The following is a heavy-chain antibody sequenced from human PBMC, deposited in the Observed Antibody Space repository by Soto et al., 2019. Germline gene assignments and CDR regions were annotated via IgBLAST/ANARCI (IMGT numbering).Heavy chain of an antibody. V-gene: IGHV3-11*01. CDR2: ITNSGRKK. CDR1: GFSFSDYY. J-gene: IGHJ5*02. Sequence: QVQLVESGGGLVKPGGSLRLSCAASGFSFSDYYMTWIRQTPGKGLEWVSYITNSGRKKDYADSVKGRFTISRDNAKSFLYLQLNSLRAEDTALYYCARAAGWFDPWGQGTLVTVSS. CDR3: ARAAGWFDP.